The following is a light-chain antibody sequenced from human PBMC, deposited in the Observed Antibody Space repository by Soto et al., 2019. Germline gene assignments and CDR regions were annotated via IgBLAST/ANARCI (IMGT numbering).Light chain of an antibody. CDR2: GNS. J-gene: IGLJ1*01. V-gene: IGLV1-40*01. Sequence: QSVLTQPPSVSGAPGQRVTISCTGSSSNIGAGYDVHWYQQLPGTAPKLLIHGNSNRPSGVPDRFSGSKSGTSASLAITGLQAEDEADYYCQSYDSSLSGWRVFGTGTKVTVL. CDR1: SSNIGAGYD. CDR3: QSYDSSLSGWRV.